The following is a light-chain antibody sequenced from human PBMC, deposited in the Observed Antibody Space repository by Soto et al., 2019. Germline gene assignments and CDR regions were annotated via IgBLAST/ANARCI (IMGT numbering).Light chain of an antibody. CDR2: DNN. CDR3: GTWDSGLSVVV. J-gene: IGLJ2*01. CDR1: NSNIGNKD. V-gene: IGLV1-51*01. Sequence: QSVLTQPPSVSAAPGQKVTISCSGSNSNIGNKDVSWYQQFPRTAPTLLIYDNNRRPSGIPDRFSASKSGTLATLAITGLQTGDEADYYCGTWDSGLSVVVFGGGTKLTVL.